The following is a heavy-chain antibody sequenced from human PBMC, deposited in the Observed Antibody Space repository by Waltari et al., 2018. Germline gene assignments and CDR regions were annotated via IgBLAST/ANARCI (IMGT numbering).Heavy chain of an antibody. Sequence: EVQLVESGGGLVQPGGSLRLSCAASGFTFSSYWMSWVRQAPGKGLGWVANIKQDGSEKYYVDSVKGRFTISRDNAKNSLYLQMNSLRSEDTAVYYCARGSPEEDCSGGSCTDAFDIWGQGTMVTVSS. CDR1: GFTFSSYW. J-gene: IGHJ3*02. V-gene: IGHV3-7*03. D-gene: IGHD2-15*01. CDR3: ARGSPEEDCSGGSCTDAFDI. CDR2: IKQDGSEK.